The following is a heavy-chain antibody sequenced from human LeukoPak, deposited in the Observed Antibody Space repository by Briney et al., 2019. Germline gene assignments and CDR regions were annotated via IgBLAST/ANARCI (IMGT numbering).Heavy chain of an antibody. V-gene: IGHV3-7*01. CDR1: GFTFSSYW. Sequence: GGSLRLSCAASGFTFSSYWMSWVRQAPGKGLEWVANIKQDGSEKYYVDSVRGRFTISRDNAKNSLYLQMNSLRAEDTAVYYCASGDYVWGSYASTSYWGQGTLVTVSS. CDR3: ASGDYVWGSYASTSY. CDR2: IKQDGSEK. D-gene: IGHD3-16*01. J-gene: IGHJ4*02.